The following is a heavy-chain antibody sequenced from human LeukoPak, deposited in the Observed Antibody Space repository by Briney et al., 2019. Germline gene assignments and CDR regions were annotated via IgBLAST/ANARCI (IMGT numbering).Heavy chain of an antibody. Sequence: PSETLSLTCTVSGGSISSSNYYWGWIRQPPGKGLEWIASIHYSETTYYSPSLKSRVTISVDTSKNHFSLKLSSVTAADTAVYYCARHLIWPGSGRIEFDYWGQGTLVTVPS. D-gene: IGHD6-19*01. V-gene: IGHV4-39*01. J-gene: IGHJ4*02. CDR1: GGSISSSNYY. CDR2: IHYSETT. CDR3: ARHLIWPGSGRIEFDY.